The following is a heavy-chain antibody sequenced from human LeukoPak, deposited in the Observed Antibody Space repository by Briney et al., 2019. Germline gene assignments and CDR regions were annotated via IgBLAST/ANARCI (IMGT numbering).Heavy chain of an antibody. V-gene: IGHV3-74*01. CDR3: ARDSPRTGP. CDR1: GFTFSSYW. CDR2: IDSDGSGT. Sequence: GGSLRLSCAASGFTFSSYWMHWVRQVPGKGLVWVSHIDSDGSGTTYADSVKGRFTITRDNARNTLYLQMNSLRDEDTAVYYCARDSPRTGPWGQGTLVTVSS. J-gene: IGHJ5*02. D-gene: IGHD1-1*01.